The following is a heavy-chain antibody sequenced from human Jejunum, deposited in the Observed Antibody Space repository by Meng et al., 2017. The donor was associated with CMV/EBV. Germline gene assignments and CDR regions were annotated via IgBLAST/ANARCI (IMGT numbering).Heavy chain of an antibody. D-gene: IGHD2-2*01. CDR1: FTFSTYV. CDR2: ILYDASNK. CDR3: ARGAYCRNNNCYPGYFDY. J-gene: IGHJ4*02. V-gene: IGHV3-30*04. Sequence: FTFSTYVMDWVRQAPGKGLEWVSGILYDASNKYCADSVKGRFTISRDNSKNTLYLQMDDLRAEDTAVYYCARGAYCRNNNCYPGYFDYWGQGTLVTVSS.